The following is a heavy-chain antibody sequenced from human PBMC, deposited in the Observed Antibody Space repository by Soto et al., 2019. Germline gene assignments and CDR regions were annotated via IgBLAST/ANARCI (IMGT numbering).Heavy chain of an antibody. Sequence: GASVKVSCKASGYTFTSYGISWVRQAPGQGLKWMEWISAYNGNTNYAQKLQGRVTMTTDTSKSTAYMELRSLRSDDTAVYYCASSLIAAAGSFDLWGRGTLVTVSS. CDR3: ASSLIAAAGSFDL. CDR2: ISAYNGNT. D-gene: IGHD6-13*01. J-gene: IGHJ2*01. CDR1: GYTFTSYG. V-gene: IGHV1-18*01.